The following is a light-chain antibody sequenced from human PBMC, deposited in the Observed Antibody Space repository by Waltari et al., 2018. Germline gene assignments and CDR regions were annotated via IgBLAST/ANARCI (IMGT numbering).Light chain of an antibody. CDR1: QTTYTN. J-gene: IGKJ4*01. CDR2: GSS. V-gene: IGKV3-15*01. Sequence: DTVMTQSPATLSVSPGDGATLSCRASQTTYTNLAWYQQKPGQVPRLLIYGSSTRATGIPARFSGSGSGTEFTLTISSLQSEDFAVYYCQKYSRWPLTFGGGTKVEIK. CDR3: QKYSRWPLT.